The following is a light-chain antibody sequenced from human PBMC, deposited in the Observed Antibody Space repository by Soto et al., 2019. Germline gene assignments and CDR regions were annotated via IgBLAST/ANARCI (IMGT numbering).Light chain of an antibody. J-gene: IGKJ4*01. CDR3: RQRSNWPLT. Sequence: EIVLTQSPATLSLSPGERATLSCRASQSVSSSLAWYQQKPGQAPRLLIYDASNRATGIPARFSGSGSGTDFTLTITSLEPEDFAVYYCRQRSNWPLTFGGGTKVDIK. CDR1: QSVSSS. V-gene: IGKV3-11*01. CDR2: DAS.